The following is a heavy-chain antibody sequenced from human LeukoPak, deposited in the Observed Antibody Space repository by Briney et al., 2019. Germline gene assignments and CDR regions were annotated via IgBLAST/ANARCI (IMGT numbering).Heavy chain of an antibody. Sequence: HPGGSLRLSCAASGFTVSSNYMSWVRQAPGKGLEWVSVIYSGGSTYYADSVKGRFTISRDNSKNTLYLQMNSLRAGDTAVYYCAKSFRSTSLDYWGQGTLVTVSS. CDR1: GFTVSSNY. CDR2: IYSGGST. CDR3: AKSFRSTSLDY. J-gene: IGHJ4*02. D-gene: IGHD2-2*01. V-gene: IGHV3-53*01.